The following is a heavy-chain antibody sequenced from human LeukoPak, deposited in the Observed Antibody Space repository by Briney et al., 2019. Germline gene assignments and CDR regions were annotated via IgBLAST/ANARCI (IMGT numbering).Heavy chain of an antibody. CDR1: GGSIRSYY. Sequence: SETLSLTCTVSGGSIRSYYWSWLRQPPGKGLEWIGDIYYSGSTNYNPSLKSRVTISVDTSKNQFSLKLSSVTAADTAVYYCARELSYCSSTSCYPAYYFDYWGQGTLVTVSS. V-gene: IGHV4-59*01. CDR2: IYYSGST. D-gene: IGHD2-2*01. J-gene: IGHJ4*02. CDR3: ARELSYCSSTSCYPAYYFDY.